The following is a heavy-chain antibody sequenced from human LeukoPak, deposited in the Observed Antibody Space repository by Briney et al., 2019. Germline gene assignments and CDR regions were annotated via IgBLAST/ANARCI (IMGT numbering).Heavy chain of an antibody. CDR3: AKDLDHYSGSGGVDY. Sequence: GGSLRLSCAASGFTFDDYAMHWVRQAPGKGLEWVSGISWNSGSKGYADSVKGRFTISRDNAKNSLYLQMNSLRAEDTALYYCAKDLDHYSGSGGVDYWGQGTLVTVSS. V-gene: IGHV3-9*01. J-gene: IGHJ4*02. CDR2: ISWNSGSK. D-gene: IGHD1-26*01. CDR1: GFTFDDYA.